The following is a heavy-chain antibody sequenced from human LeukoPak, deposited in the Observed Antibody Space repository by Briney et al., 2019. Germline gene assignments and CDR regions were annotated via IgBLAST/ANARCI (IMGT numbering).Heavy chain of an antibody. Sequence: SQTLSLTCTVSGGSISSGGYYWSWIRQHPGKGLEWIGYIYYSGSTYYNPSLRSRVAISVDTSKNQFSLKLSSVTAADTAVYYCARDSSVSGTYYSRYLDYWGQGTLVTVSS. V-gene: IGHV4-31*03. D-gene: IGHD3-10*01. CDR1: GGSISSGGYY. CDR3: ARDSSVSGTYYSRYLDY. J-gene: IGHJ4*02. CDR2: IYYSGST.